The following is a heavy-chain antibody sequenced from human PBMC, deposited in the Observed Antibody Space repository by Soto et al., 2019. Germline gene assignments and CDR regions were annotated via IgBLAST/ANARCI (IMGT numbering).Heavy chain of an antibody. Sequence: SQTLSLTCAISGDSVSSNSAAWNSIWQSPSRGLEWLGRTYYRSKWYNDYAVSVKSRITINPDTSKNQFSLQLNSVTPEDTAVYYCARDANKGGYCSAGSCYEDYYYGMDVWGQGTTVTVS. CDR3: ARDANKGGYCSAGSCYEDYYYGMDV. D-gene: IGHD2-15*01. J-gene: IGHJ6*02. CDR2: TYYRSKWYN. V-gene: IGHV6-1*01. CDR1: GDSVSSNSAA.